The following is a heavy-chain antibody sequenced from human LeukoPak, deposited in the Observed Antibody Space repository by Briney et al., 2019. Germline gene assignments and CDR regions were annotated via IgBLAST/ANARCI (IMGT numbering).Heavy chain of an antibody. Sequence: GGSLRLSCAASGFTFSSYAMRWVRQAPGKGLEWVSAISGSGGSTYYADSVKGRFTISRDNSKNTLYLQMNSLRAEDTAVYYCAVDTAMVRPPMGYWGQGTLVTVSS. J-gene: IGHJ4*02. D-gene: IGHD5-18*01. V-gene: IGHV3-23*01. CDR3: AVDTAMVRPPMGY. CDR2: ISGSGGST. CDR1: GFTFSSYA.